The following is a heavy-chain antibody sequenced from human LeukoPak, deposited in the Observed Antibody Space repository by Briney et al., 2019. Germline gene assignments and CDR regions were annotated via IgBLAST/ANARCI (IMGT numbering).Heavy chain of an antibody. CDR3: TRAPLFGQYQPDH. CDR2: ISSSSSHK. Sequence: KTGGSLRLSCAASGFTFSSYSMNWVRQAPGKGLEWVSSISSSSSHKYYADSVKGRFTISRDNAKNSLYLQMNSLRAEDTAVYYRTRAPLFGQYQPDHWGQGTLVTVSS. D-gene: IGHD2-2*01. CDR1: GFTFSSYS. V-gene: IGHV3-21*01. J-gene: IGHJ5*02.